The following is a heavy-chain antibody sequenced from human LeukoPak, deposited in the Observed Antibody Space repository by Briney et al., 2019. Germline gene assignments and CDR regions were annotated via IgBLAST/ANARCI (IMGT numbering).Heavy chain of an antibody. CDR3: ARNFLLYGSGSSPDEYSFDY. CDR2: ISYDGSNK. V-gene: IGHV3-30*03. D-gene: IGHD3-10*01. Sequence: GGSLRLSCVVSGFTFSSYVMHWVRQAPGKGLEWVAVISYDGSNKYYADSVKGRFTISKDNSKNTLFLQMNSLRVEDTAVYYCARNFLLYGSGSSPDEYSFDYWGQGTLVTVSS. CDR1: GFTFSSYV. J-gene: IGHJ4*02.